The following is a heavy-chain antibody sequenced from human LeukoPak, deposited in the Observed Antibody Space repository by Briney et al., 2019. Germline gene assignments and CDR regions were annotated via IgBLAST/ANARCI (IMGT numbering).Heavy chain of an antibody. V-gene: IGHV3-33*01. J-gene: IGHJ3*02. Sequence: GGSQSLFCAASGFTFSTYAMHWVRQTPGKGLEWVAAIWYDGSNRYYGDSVKGRFTISRDSSKNMVFLQMNSLRAEDTAMYYCAREADCSGGTCYRGAFDIWGQRTIVAVSS. CDR3: AREADCSGGTCYRGAFDI. CDR1: GFTFSTYA. CDR2: IWYDGSNR. D-gene: IGHD2-15*01.